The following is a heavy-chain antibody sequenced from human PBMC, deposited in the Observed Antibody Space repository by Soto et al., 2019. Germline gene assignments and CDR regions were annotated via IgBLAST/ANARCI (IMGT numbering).Heavy chain of an antibody. V-gene: IGHV1-69*05. J-gene: IGHJ6*02. CDR2: IIPIFGTA. Sequence: SVKVSCKASGGTFSSYAISWVRQAPGQGLEWMGGIIPIFGTANYAQKFQGRVTITTDESTSTAYMELSSLRSEDTAVYYCARDQRAGIAARPRDYYYGMDVWGQGTTVTVSS. CDR3: ARDQRAGIAARPRDYYYGMDV. CDR1: GGTFSSYA. D-gene: IGHD6-6*01.